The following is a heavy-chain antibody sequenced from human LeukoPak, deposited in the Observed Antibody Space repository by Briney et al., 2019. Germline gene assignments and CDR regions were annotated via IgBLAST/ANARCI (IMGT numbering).Heavy chain of an antibody. CDR2: ISSSGSTI. Sequence: GGSLRLSCAASGFTFRSYGMSWVRQAPGKGLEWVSYISSSGSTIYYADSVKGRFTISRDNAKNSLYLQMNSLRAEDTAVYYCARSLWWLDYWGQGTLVTVSS. CDR1: GFTFRSYG. D-gene: IGHD4/OR15-4a*01. J-gene: IGHJ4*02. V-gene: IGHV3-48*04. CDR3: ARSLWWLDY.